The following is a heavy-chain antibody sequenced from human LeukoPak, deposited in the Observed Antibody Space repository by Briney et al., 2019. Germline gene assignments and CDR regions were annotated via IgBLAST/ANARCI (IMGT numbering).Heavy chain of an antibody. CDR3: ARVPIEVADTSAFDI. Sequence: SETLSLTCAVSGGSIRSSYFWSWIRPPAGKGLQFIGRIYSSGTTNYNPSLQSRVTMSVDTSRNQFSLKLTSVTASVTAVYYCARVPIEVADTSAFDIWGQGTLVTVSS. D-gene: IGHD5-24*01. J-gene: IGHJ3*02. V-gene: IGHV4-59*10. CDR1: GGSIRSSYF. CDR2: IYSSGTT.